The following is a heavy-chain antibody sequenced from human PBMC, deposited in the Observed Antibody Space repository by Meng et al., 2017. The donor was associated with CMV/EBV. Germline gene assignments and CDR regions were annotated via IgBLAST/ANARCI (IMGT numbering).Heavy chain of an antibody. V-gene: IGHV1-46*01. D-gene: IGHD2-2*01. Sequence: ASVTVSCKASGYTFTSYYMHWVRQAPGQGLEWMGIINPSGGSTSHAQKFQGRVTMTRDTSTSTVYMELSSLRSEDTAVYHCATDRKVVVPGMDVWGQGTTVTVSS. CDR3: ATDRKVVVPGMDV. CDR1: GYTFTSYY. J-gene: IGHJ6*02. CDR2: INPSGGST.